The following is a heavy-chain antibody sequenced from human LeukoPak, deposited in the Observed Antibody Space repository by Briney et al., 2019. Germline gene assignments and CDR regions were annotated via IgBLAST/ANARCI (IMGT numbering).Heavy chain of an antibody. J-gene: IGHJ4*02. CDR1: GFTFSSFG. D-gene: IGHD3-22*01. Sequence: GGSLRLSCAASGFTFSSFGMHWVRQAPGKGLEWVAVISYDGSNKYHADSVKGRFTISRDNAKNTLYLQMNSLRAEDTAVYYCARFEYDSSGYYYLDHWGQGTLVTVSS. V-gene: IGHV3-30*03. CDR3: ARFEYDSSGYYYLDH. CDR2: ISYDGSNK.